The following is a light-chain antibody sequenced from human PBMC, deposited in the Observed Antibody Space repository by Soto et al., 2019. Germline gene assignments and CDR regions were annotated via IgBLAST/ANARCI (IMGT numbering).Light chain of an antibody. CDR2: DAS. CDR3: QQYDNLPLT. CDR1: QDISNY. J-gene: IGKJ4*01. Sequence: DLQMTQSPSSLSASVGDRVTITCQASQDISNYLHWYQQKPGKAPKLLIYDASNLETGVPSRISGSGSGTEFTFTISSLQPEDIATHYCQQYDNLPLTFGGGTNGEIK. V-gene: IGKV1-33*01.